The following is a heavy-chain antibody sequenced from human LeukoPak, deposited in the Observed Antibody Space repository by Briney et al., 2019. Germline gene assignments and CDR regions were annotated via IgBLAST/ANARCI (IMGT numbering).Heavy chain of an antibody. D-gene: IGHD5-12*01. J-gene: IGHJ4*02. Sequence: ASVKVSCKASGYTFTSYGISWVRQAPGQGLEWMGWISAYNGNTNYAQKLQGRVTMSTDTSTSTAYMELRSLRSDDTAVYYCARDGIFWLRGDFDYWGQGTLVTVSS. CDR3: ARDGIFWLRGDFDY. V-gene: IGHV1-18*01. CDR2: ISAYNGNT. CDR1: GYTFTSYG.